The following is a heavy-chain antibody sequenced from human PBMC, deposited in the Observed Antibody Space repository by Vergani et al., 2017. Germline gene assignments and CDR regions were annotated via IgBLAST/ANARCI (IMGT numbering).Heavy chain of an antibody. Sequence: EVQLVESGGGLVQPGGSLRLSCAASGFTFSSYSMNWVRQAPGKGLEWVSYISTSSDTMYYADSVKGRFTISRDNAKNSLYLQMNSLRGEETAVYYCARDNSLPSTVPWWYFDLWGRGTLVTVSS. J-gene: IGHJ2*01. CDR1: GFTFSSYS. CDR3: ARDNSLPSTVPWWYFDL. D-gene: IGHD4-17*01. CDR2: ISTSSDTM. V-gene: IGHV3-48*01.